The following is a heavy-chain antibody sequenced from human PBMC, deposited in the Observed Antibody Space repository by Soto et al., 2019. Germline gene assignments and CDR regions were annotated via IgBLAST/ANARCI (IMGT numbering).Heavy chain of an antibody. D-gene: IGHD3-3*01. Sequence: EVQLVESGGGLVEPGGSLRLSCAASGFTFSSYSMNWVRQAPGKGLEWVSSISSSSSYIYYADSVKGRFTISRDNAKNSLYLQMNSLRAEDTAVYYCARDNFLEWFPPPYYYMDVWGKGTTVTVSS. V-gene: IGHV3-21*01. CDR2: ISSSSSYI. CDR3: ARDNFLEWFPPPYYYMDV. CDR1: GFTFSSYS. J-gene: IGHJ6*03.